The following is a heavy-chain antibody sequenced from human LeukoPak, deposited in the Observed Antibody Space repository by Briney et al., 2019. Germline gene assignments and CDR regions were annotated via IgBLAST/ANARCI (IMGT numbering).Heavy chain of an antibody. CDR2: IYYSGST. CDR3: ARIKYSSSWYNYFQH. J-gene: IGHJ1*01. Sequence: SETLSLTCTVSGGSISSSSYYWGWIRQPPGKGLEWIGSIYYSGSTYYNPSLKSRVTISVDTSKNQFSLKLSSVTAADTAVYYCARIKYSSSWYNYFQHWGQGTLVTVSS. CDR1: GGSISSSSYY. D-gene: IGHD6-13*01. V-gene: IGHV4-39*01.